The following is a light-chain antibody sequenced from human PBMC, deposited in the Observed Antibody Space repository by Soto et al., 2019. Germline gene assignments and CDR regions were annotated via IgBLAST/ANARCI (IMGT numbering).Light chain of an antibody. J-gene: IGLJ1*01. V-gene: IGLV1-40*01. CDR2: GNN. Sequence: QSVLTQPPSVSGAPGQRVTNSCTGSSSNIGAGYDVHWYQQLPGTAPKLLIYGNNNRPSGVPDRFSGSKSGTSASLAITGLQAEDEADYYCQSYDSSLSGRVFGTGTKVTVL. CDR3: QSYDSSLSGRV. CDR1: SSNIGAGYD.